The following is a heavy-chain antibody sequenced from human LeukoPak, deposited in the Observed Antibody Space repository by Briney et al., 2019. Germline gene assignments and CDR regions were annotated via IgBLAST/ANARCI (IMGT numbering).Heavy chain of an antibody. V-gene: IGHV3-30-3*01. CDR2: ISYDGSNK. CDR1: GLTFSSYA. CDR3: ARERLLRAFDI. Sequence: GGSLGLSCAAPGLTFSSYAMPGFRQAPGKGLEWVAVISYDGSNKYYADSVKGRFTISRDNSKNTLYLQMNSLRAEDTAVYYCARERLLRAFDIWGQGTMVTVSS. J-gene: IGHJ3*02. D-gene: IGHD2-21*02.